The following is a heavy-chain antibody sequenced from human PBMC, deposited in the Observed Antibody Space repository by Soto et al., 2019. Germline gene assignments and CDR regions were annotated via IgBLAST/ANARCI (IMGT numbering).Heavy chain of an antibody. CDR3: ARPPYDSSGYYYDNHFDY. CDR2: ISSSSSTI. Sequence: GGSLRLSCAASGFTFSSYSMNWVRQAPGKGLEWVSYISSSSSTIYYADSVKGRFTISRDNAKNSLYLQMNSLRDEDTAVYYCARPPYDSSGYYYDNHFDYWGQGTLVTVSS. CDR1: GFTFSSYS. V-gene: IGHV3-48*02. D-gene: IGHD3-22*01. J-gene: IGHJ4*02.